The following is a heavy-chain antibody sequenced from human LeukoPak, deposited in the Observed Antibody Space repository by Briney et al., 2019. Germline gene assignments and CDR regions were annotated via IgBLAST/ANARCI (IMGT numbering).Heavy chain of an antibody. CDR2: IYPGDSKT. J-gene: IGHJ6*02. CDR3: ARHESVFSMDV. Sequence: VESLKISCQGSGYNFTTKWIGWVRQMPGKGLEWMGIIYPGDSKTIYSPSFQGQVFISADRSIRTAYLQWRSLKASDTAMYYCARHESVFSMDVWGQGTTVTVSS. V-gene: IGHV5-51*01. CDR1: GYNFTTKW.